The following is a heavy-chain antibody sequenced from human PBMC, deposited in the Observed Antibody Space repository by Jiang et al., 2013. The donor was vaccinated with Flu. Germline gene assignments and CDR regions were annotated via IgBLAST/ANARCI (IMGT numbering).Heavy chain of an antibody. CDR3: ARAQGIEMSPITRTAFDI. CDR2: ISYDGNEK. D-gene: IGHD5-24*01. Sequence: VQLVESGGGVVQPGGSLRLSCAGSKFPFVIYAMHWVRQAPGKGLEWVAVISYDGNEKYLADSVKGRFTISRDNSKDTLFLQMNSLRAEDTAVYYCARAQGIEMSPITRTAFDIWGQGTMVTVSS. CDR1: KFPFVIYA. J-gene: IGHJ3*02. V-gene: IGHV3-30*04.